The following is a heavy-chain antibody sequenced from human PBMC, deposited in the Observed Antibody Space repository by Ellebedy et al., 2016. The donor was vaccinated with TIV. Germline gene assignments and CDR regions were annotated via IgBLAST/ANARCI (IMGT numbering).Heavy chain of an antibody. V-gene: IGHV3-74*01. D-gene: IGHD6-6*01. CDR3: GRDRFKGSGYFDL. Sequence: ETLSLTCTVSGASISRSNYYWGWIRQPPGKGLVWVSRINGDGSSTSYADSVKGRFTISRDNAKNTLYLQMNSLRAEDTAVYYCGRDRFKGSGYFDLWGRGTLVTVSS. CDR2: INGDGSST. CDR1: GASISRSNYY. J-gene: IGHJ2*01.